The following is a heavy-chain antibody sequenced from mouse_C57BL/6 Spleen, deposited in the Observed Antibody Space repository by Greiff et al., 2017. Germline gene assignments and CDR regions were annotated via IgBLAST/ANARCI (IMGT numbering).Heavy chain of an antibody. V-gene: IGHV1-69*01. CDR3: ARSLGRGWFAY. CDR2: IDPSDSYT. D-gene: IGHD4-1*01. Sequence: QVQLQQPGAELVMPGASVKLSCKASGYTFTSYWMHWVKQRPGQGLEWIGEIDPSDSYTNYNQKFKGKSTLTVDKSSSTAYMQLSSLTSEDSAVYYCARSLGRGWFAYWGQGTLVTVSA. CDR1: GYTFTSYW. J-gene: IGHJ3*01.